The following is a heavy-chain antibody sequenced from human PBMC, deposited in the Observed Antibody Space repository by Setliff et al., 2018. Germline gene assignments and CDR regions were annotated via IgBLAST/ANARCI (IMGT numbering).Heavy chain of an antibody. D-gene: IGHD3-10*01. J-gene: IGHJ6*03. CDR2: INTNTGNP. CDR1: GYTFTNYA. CDR3: ARGSRFGTIVYRGDYYMDV. V-gene: IGHV7-4-1*02. Sequence: ASVKVSCKASGYTFTNYAMTWMRQAPGQGLEYMGWINTNTGNPIYAQGFTGRFVYSLDTPVSTAYLQISSLKSEDSAVYYCARGSRFGTIVYRGDYYMDVWGKGTTVTVSS.